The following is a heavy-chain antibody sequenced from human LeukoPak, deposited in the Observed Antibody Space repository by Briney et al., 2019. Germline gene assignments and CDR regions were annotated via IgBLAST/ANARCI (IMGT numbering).Heavy chain of an antibody. CDR1: GASISHYY. Sequence: SETLSLTCTVSGASISHYYWSWIRQTPAKGLEWMGHIHTSGGSTYYPSLKSRLTMSIDTSRNQLSLKLTTVTAADTAVYFCARLGSYHDFWGQGALVTVSS. CDR3: ARLGSYHDF. D-gene: IGHD1-26*01. J-gene: IGHJ4*02. V-gene: IGHV4-4*09. CDR2: IHTSGGS.